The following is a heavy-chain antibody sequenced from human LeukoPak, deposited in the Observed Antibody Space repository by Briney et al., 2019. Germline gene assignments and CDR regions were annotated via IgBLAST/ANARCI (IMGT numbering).Heavy chain of an antibody. CDR1: GFTFTSFW. D-gene: IGHD6-19*01. J-gene: IGHJ4*02. CDR2: IKQDGSEK. CDR3: ARDTSGGWYGLIDY. Sequence: PGGSLRLSCEASGFTFTSFWMSWVRQAPGKGLEGVANIKQDGSEKYYVDPVKGRFTISRDNAKNSLYLQMNSLRAEDTAVYYCARDTSGGWYGLIDYWGQGTPVTVSS. V-gene: IGHV3-7*01.